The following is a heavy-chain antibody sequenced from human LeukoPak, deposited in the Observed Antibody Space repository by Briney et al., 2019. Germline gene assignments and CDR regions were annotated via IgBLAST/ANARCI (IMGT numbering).Heavy chain of an antibody. CDR2: IKEGGSAK. CDR3: ARPRTFIVGPTEFAY. CDR1: GFSFSSYC. J-gene: IGHJ4*02. D-gene: IGHD1-26*01. V-gene: IGHV3-7*01. Sequence: AGGSLRLSCAASGFSFSSYCMRWVRQARGRGLEWVANIKEGGSAKYYVDCVRGRFTIFRDNAKNSVYLQVNSLSADDRAVYYYARPRTFIVGPTEFAYWGQGTLVPVSS.